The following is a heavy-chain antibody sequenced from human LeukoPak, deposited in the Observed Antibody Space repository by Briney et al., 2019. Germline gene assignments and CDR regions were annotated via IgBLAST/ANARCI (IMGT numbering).Heavy chain of an antibody. D-gene: IGHD3-10*01. J-gene: IGHJ6*02. CDR2: IKQDGSEK. CDR3: ARAMVRGAIPYYYGMDV. V-gene: IGHV3-7*01. Sequence: GGSLRLSCAASGFTFSSYWMSWVRQAPGKGLEWVANIKQDGSEKYYVDSVKGRFTISRDNAKNSLYLQMNSLRAEDTAVYYCARAMVRGAIPYYYGMDVWGQGTTVTVSS. CDR1: GFTFSSYW.